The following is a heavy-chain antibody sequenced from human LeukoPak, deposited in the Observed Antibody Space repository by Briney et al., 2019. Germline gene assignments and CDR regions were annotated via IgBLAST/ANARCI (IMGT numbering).Heavy chain of an antibody. CDR1: GFTFSSYS. D-gene: IGHD6-13*01. Sequence: GGSLRLSCAASGFTFSSYSMNWVRQAPGKGLEWVSSISSSSSYIYYADSVKGRFTISRDNAKNSLYLQMNSLRAEDTAVYYCAREALTIAAAGTLNYWGQGTLVTVSS. CDR2: ISSSSSYI. CDR3: AREALTIAAAGTLNY. J-gene: IGHJ4*02. V-gene: IGHV3-21*01.